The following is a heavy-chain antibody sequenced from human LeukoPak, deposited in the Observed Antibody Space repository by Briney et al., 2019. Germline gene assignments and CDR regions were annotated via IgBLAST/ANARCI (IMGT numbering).Heavy chain of an antibody. CDR3: ARTSTNWEYYFDY. CDR2: IYSGGST. Sequence: GGSLRLSCAASGFTVSSNYMSWVRQAPGKGLEWVSVIYSGGSTYYADSVKGRFTISRDNSKNTLYLQMNSLRAEDTAVYYCARTSTNWEYYFDYWGQGTLVTVSS. CDR1: GFTVSSNY. J-gene: IGHJ4*02. D-gene: IGHD5/OR15-5a*01. V-gene: IGHV3-53*01.